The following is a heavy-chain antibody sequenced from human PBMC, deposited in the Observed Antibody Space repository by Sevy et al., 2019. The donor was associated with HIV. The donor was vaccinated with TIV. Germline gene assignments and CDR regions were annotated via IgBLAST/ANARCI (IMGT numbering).Heavy chain of an antibody. J-gene: IGHJ3*02. CDR3: ARVQRGGDAFDI. V-gene: IGHV1-69*13. Sequence: ASVKVSCKASGGTFSSYAISWVRQAPGQGLEWMGGIIPIFGTANYAQKFQGRVTITADESTSTAYMELSSLRSEDTAVYYCARVQRGGDAFDIWGQRTMVTVSS. CDR2: IIPIFGTA. CDR1: GGTFSSYA. D-gene: IGHD5-12*01.